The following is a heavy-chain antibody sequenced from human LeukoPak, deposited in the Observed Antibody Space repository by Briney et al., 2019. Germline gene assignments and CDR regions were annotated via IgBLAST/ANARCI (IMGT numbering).Heavy chain of an antibody. D-gene: IGHD6-13*01. CDR2: IGISSSTI. Sequence: PGGSLRLSCAASGFTFSSYSMNWVRQAPGKGLEWVSYIGISSSTIDYADSVKGRFTISRDNAKNSLYLQMNSLRAEDTAVYYCARDFRPVVGAAGTFDYWGQGTLVTVSS. CDR3: ARDFRPVVGAAGTFDY. CDR1: GFTFSSYS. V-gene: IGHV3-48*01. J-gene: IGHJ4*02.